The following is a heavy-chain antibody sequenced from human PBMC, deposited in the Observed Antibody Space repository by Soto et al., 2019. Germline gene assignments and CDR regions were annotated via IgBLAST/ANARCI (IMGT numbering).Heavy chain of an antibody. V-gene: IGHV1-69*02. CDR2: IIPILGIA. D-gene: IGHD2-2*01. J-gene: IGHJ5*02. Sequence: SVKVSCKASGGTFSSYTISWVRQAPGQGLEWMGRIIPILGIANYAQKFQGRVTITADKSTSTAYMELSSLRSEDTAVYYCAGYRYCSSTSCRRFWFDPWGQGTLVTVSS. CDR3: AGYRYCSSTSCRRFWFDP. CDR1: GGTFSSYT.